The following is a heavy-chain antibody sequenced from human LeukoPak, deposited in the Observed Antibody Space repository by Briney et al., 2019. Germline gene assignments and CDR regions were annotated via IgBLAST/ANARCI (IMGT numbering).Heavy chain of an antibody. J-gene: IGHJ4*02. V-gene: IGHV3-7*01. CDR1: GFTFSSYW. CDR2: IKQDGSEK. D-gene: IGHD3-9*01. Sequence: GGSLRLSCAASGFTFSSYWMSWVRQAPGKGLEWVANIKQDGSEKYYVDSVKGRFTISRDNAKNSLYLQMNSLRAEDTAVYYCARDLNFDWMYYFDYWGQGTLVTVSS. CDR3: ARDLNFDWMYYFDY.